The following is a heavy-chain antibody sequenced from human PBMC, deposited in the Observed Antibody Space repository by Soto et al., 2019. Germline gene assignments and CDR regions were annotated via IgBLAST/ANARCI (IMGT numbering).Heavy chain of an antibody. J-gene: IGHJ4*02. CDR3: ARSWYDFWSGYYRGLLDY. CDR1: GITVSSDY. CDR2: ISYDGRNK. V-gene: IGHV3-30*03. Sequence: PGGSLRLSCAASGITVSSDYMSWVRQARGKGLARVAVISYDGRNKYYADSVKCRVTISRDKSKNTLYLQMNSLRAEDTAVYYCARSWYDFWSGYYRGLLDYWGQGTLVTVSS. D-gene: IGHD3-3*01.